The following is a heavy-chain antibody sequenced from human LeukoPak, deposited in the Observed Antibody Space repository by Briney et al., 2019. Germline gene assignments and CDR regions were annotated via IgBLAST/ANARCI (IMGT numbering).Heavy chain of an antibody. V-gene: IGHV3-23*01. J-gene: IGHJ3*02. Sequence: PGGSLRLSCVASGFTFRSNGMTWIRQVPGKGLQWVSAILGSGGATYYSDSVRGRFTISRDNSKNTVYLQMNSLRAEDTAVYYCARARIPRGAFDIWGQGTMVTVSS. CDR3: ARARIPRGAFDI. CDR2: ILGSGGAT. CDR1: GFTFRSNG.